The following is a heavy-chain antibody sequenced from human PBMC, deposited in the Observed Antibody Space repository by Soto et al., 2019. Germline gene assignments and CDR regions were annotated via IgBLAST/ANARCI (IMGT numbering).Heavy chain of an antibody. Sequence: SLGLSCVASGFTFSSYAMSWVRHTPGNGLECVSAITGSGENTFYADSVKGRFSISRDNSKNTLYLQVNSLRAEDTALYYCAKDHNTSTYYYYGIDVWGQATTVTVPS. D-gene: IGHD1-1*01. V-gene: IGHV3-23*01. CDR3: AKDHNTSTYYYYGIDV. J-gene: IGHJ6*01. CDR2: ITGSGENT. CDR1: GFTFSSYA.